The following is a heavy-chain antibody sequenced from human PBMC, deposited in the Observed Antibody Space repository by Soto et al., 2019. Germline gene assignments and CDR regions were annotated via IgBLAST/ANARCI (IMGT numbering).Heavy chain of an antibody. Sequence: PSETLSLTCTVSGDSISSSSYYWGWIRQPPGKGLEWIGSIYYSGSTYYNPSLKSRVTISVDTSKNQFSLKLNSVTAADTAVYYWASPPTVAVYFDCWGQGTLVTVSS. CDR1: GDSISSSSYY. V-gene: IGHV4-39*01. CDR3: ASPPTVAVYFDC. J-gene: IGHJ4*02. D-gene: IGHD4-17*01. CDR2: IYYSGST.